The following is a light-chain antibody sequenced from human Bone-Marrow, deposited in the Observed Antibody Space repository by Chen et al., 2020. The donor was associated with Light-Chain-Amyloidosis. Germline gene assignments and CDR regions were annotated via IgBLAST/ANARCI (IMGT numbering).Light chain of an antibody. CDR2: EVS. V-gene: IGKV2-30*02. J-gene: IGKJ2*01. CDR1: QNLVHGDGHTY. Sequence: DVLMSQSPLSLPVTLGQPASISCRSSQNLVHGDGHTYLNWFQQRPGQSPRRLIYEVSNRDSGVPDRFSGSGSGTEFTLKISRVEAEDVGVYYCMQDTHWPKTFGQGTKLEIK. CDR3: MQDTHWPKT.